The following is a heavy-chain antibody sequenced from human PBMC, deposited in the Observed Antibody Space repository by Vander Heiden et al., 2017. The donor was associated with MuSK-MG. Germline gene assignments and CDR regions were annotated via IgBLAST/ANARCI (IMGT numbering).Heavy chain of an antibody. Sequence: QVQLQESAPGLVKPSETLSLTCTVSGGSISSYYWSWIRQPPGKGLEWIGYIYYSGSTNYNPSLKSRVTISVDTSKNQLSLKLRSVPAEHTAVYCCGRYSYFRVIGFHYRVEVTLMDDASW. D-gene: IGHD5-18*01. CDR2: IYYSGST. CDR1: GGSISSYY. J-gene: IGHJ5*01. CDR3: GRYSYFRVIGFHYRVEVTLMDDAS. V-gene: IGHV4-59*12.